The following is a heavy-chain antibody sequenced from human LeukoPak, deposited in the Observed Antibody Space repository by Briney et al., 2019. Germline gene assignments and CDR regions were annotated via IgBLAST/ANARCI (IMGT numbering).Heavy chain of an antibody. CDR2: ISSSSSYI. CDR3: ARAGGPYYYGSGSLNWFDP. J-gene: IGHJ5*02. Sequence: GGSLRLSCAASGFTFSRYSMNWVRQAPGKGLEWVSCISSSSSYIYYADSVKGRFTISRDNAKNSVYLQVNSLRAEDMAVYYCARAGGPYYYGSGSLNWFDPWGQGTLVTVSS. CDR1: GFTFSRYS. V-gene: IGHV3-21*01. D-gene: IGHD3-10*01.